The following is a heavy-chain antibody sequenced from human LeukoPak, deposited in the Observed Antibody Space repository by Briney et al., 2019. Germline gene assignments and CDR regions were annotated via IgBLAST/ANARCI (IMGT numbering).Heavy chain of an antibody. CDR1: GYTFTSYG. Sequence: ASVKVSCKASGYTFTSYGISWVRQAPGQGLEWMGWINANNGNTNYAQKLQGRVTMTTDTSTSTAYMELSSLRSDDTAVYYYSSVLQVVLATIHVQVWHPVFDYGGEGTLVTVSS. CDR3: SSVLQVVLATIHVQVWHPVFDY. V-gene: IGHV1-18*01. CDR2: INANNGNT. J-gene: IGHJ4*02. D-gene: IGHD4/OR15-4a*01.